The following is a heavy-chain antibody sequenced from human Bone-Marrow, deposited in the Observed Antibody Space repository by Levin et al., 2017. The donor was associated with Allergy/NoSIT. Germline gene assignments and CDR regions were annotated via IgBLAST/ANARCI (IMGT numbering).Heavy chain of an antibody. J-gene: IGHJ4*02. Sequence: LSLTCAASGFIFSNYAMTWVRQAPGKGLEWVSGISDSGGCTYYAESVKGRFTISRDNSKNTLFLQMNSLGAEDTAVYYCAKELHGDFADYFDSWGQGTLVTVSS. CDR3: AKELHGDFADYFDS. CDR1: GFIFSNYA. V-gene: IGHV3-23*01. CDR2: ISDSGGCT. D-gene: IGHD4-17*01.